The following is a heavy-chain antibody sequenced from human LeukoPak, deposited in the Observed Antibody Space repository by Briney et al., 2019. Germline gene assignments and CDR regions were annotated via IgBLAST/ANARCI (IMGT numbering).Heavy chain of an antibody. CDR1: GDTFSSYA. V-gene: IGHV1-69*01. CDR3: ARSVGIRFLEWLYYFDY. J-gene: IGHJ4*02. Sequence: SVKVSCKASGDTFSSYAISWMRQAPGQGLEWMGGIIPIFGTANYAQKFQGRVTITADESTSTAYMELSSLRSEDTAVYYCARSVGIRFLEWLYYFDYWGQGTLVTVSS. D-gene: IGHD3-3*01. CDR2: IIPIFGTA.